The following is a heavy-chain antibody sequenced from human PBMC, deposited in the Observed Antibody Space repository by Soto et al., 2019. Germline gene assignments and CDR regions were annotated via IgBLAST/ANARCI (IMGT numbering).Heavy chain of an antibody. CDR2: IYYSGST. V-gene: IGHV4-39*01. J-gene: IGHJ4*02. Sequence: QLQLQESGPGLVKPSETLSLTCTVSGGSISSSSYYWGWIRQPPGKGLEWIGSIYYSGSTYYNPSLKSRVTISVDTSKNQFSLKLSSVTAADTAVYYCARLLPGYSSSYFDYWGQGTLVTVSS. CDR3: ARLLPGYSSSYFDY. CDR1: GGSISSSSYY. D-gene: IGHD6-13*01.